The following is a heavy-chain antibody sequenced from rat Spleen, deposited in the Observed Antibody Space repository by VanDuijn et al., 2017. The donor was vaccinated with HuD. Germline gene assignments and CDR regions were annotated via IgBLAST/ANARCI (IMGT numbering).Heavy chain of an antibody. D-gene: IGHD1-4*01. CDR3: TRRRRNYPGITGVFDY. CDR2: ISYDGHTT. V-gene: IGHV5-7*01. Sequence: EVQLVESGGGLVQPGRSLKLSCAASGFTFSDYNMAWVRQAPKKGLEWVATISYDGHTTYYRDSVKGRFTISRDIAKSTLYLQMDSLRSEDTATYYCTRRRRNYPGITGVFDYWGQGVMVTVSS. J-gene: IGHJ2*01. CDR1: GFTFSDYN.